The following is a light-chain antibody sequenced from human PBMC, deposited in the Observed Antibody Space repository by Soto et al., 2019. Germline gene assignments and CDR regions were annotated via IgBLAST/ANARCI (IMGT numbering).Light chain of an antibody. J-gene: IGKJ2*01. CDR3: MQATQWGT. Sequence: DIVLTQTPLSLPVTLGQPASISCRSSQSLVHSDGRTFLSWLQQRPGQPPRLLIYQVSARFSGVPDRFSGSGAGTDFTLRISRVEAEDVGIYYFMQATQWGTFGQGTRLEIE. V-gene: IGKV2-24*01. CDR1: QSLVHSDGRTF. CDR2: QVS.